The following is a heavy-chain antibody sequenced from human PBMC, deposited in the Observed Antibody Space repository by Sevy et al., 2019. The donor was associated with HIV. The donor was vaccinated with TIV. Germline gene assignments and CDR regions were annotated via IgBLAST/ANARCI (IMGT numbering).Heavy chain of an antibody. CDR2: IKRRADGGTI. J-gene: IGHJ6*02. CDR1: GFTFTYAW. D-gene: IGHD2-8*02. V-gene: IGHV3-15*01. Sequence: GGSLRLSCAASGFTFTYAWMTWVRQAPGKGLEWLGLIKRRADGGTIDYAASVKGRFRISRDDSNNMLYLQMNSLKTEDTGVYYCSTDPIIVLLVTDGMDVWGQGTSVTVSS. CDR3: STDPIIVLLVTDGMDV.